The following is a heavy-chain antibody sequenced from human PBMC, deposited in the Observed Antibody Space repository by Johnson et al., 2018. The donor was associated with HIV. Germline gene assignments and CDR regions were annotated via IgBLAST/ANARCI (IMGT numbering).Heavy chain of an antibody. D-gene: IGHD1-1*01. CDR3: AKVHITLATGFYI. V-gene: IGHV3-33*06. Sequence: QVQLVESGGGVVQPGRSLRLSCAASGFTFSSYGMHWVRQAPGKGLEWVAVIWYDGSNKYYADSVKGRFTVSRDNYKNTLYLQMNSLRGEDTAVYYCAKVHITLATGFYIWGPGTMVTVSP. J-gene: IGHJ3*02. CDR1: GFTFSSYG. CDR2: IWYDGSNK.